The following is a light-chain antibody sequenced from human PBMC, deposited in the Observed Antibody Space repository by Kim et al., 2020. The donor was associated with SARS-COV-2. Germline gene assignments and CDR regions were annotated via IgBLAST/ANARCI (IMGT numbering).Light chain of an antibody. V-gene: IGKV3-15*01. CDR1: QSVSSN. J-gene: IGKJ1*01. Sequence: VPPGETAAHSCSASQSVSSNLGWYQQSPGQATTLLIYGASTRATGIPARFSGSGAGTEFTLTISSLQSEDFVVYYCQQYDSWPRTFGQGTKVDIK. CDR3: QQYDSWPRT. CDR2: GAS.